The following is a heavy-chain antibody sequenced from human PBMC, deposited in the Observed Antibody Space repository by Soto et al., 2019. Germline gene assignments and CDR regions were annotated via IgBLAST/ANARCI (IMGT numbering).Heavy chain of an antibody. J-gene: IGHJ5*02. CDR2: INHSGST. CDR1: GGSFSGYY. Sequence: SETLSLTCAVYGGSFSGYYWSWIRQPPGKGLEWIGEINHSGSTNYNPSLKSRVTISVDTSKNQFSLKLSSVTAADTAVYYCARGRQDIVVVVAATEYNWFDPWGQGTLVT. V-gene: IGHV4-34*01. D-gene: IGHD2-15*01. CDR3: ARGRQDIVVVVAATEYNWFDP.